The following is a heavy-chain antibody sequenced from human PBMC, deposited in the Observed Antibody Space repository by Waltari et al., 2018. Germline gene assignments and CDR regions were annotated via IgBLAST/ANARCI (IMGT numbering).Heavy chain of an antibody. V-gene: IGHV3-23*01. D-gene: IGHD3-22*01. J-gene: IGHJ4*02. CDR2: ISGSGGST. CDR1: GFTFSSYA. CDR3: AKDRQWYYYDSSGYSPDFDY. Sequence: EVQLLESGGGLVQPGGSLRLSCAASGFTFSSYAMSWVRQAPGKGLEWVSAISGSGGSTYYADSVKSRFTISRDNSKNTLYLQMNSLRAEDTAVYYCAKDRQWYYYDSSGYSPDFDYWGQGTLVTVSS.